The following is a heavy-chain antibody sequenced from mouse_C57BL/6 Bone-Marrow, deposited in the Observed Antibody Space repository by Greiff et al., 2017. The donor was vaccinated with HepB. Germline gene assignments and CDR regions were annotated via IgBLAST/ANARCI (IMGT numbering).Heavy chain of an antibody. D-gene: IGHD1-1*01. J-gene: IGHJ4*01. V-gene: IGHV1-50*01. Sequence: QVQLQQPGAELVKPGASVKLSCKASGYTFTSYWMQWVKQRPGQGLEWIGEIDPSDSYTSYNQKFKGKATLTVDQSSSTAYMQLNSLTSEDSAVYYCARCYYGSSYPYYYAMDYWGQGTSVTVSS. CDR1: GYTFTSYW. CDR2: IDPSDSYT. CDR3: ARCYYGSSYPYYYAMDY.